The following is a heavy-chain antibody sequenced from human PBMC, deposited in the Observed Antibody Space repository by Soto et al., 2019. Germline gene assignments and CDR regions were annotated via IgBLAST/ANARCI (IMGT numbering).Heavy chain of an antibody. J-gene: IGHJ6*02. CDR3: GRDLIASGAMDV. V-gene: IGHV3-7*04. D-gene: IGHD2-21*01. CDR2: INQDVSES. Sequence: EVQLVESGGGLVQPGGSLRLSCAAPGFTFSSYWMSWVRQAPGKGLEWVANINQDVSESYDVGSVKGRCTISRDNAKNLLYLQMKSLRAECTGVNYSGRDLIASGAMDVWGQATAVIVSS. CDR1: GFTFSSYW.